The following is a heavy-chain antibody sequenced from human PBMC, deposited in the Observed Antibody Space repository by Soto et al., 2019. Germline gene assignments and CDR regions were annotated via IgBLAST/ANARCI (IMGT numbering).Heavy chain of an antibody. J-gene: IGHJ4*02. V-gene: IGHV1-69*01. CDR3: ARDNRYSSSHPLYYFDY. CDR1: GGTFSSYA. CDR2: FIPIFGTA. Sequence: QVQLVQSGAEVKKPGSSVKVSCKASGGTFSSYAISWVRQAPGQGLEWMGGFIPIFGTANYAQKFQGRVTITADESTSTAYMELSSLRSEDTAVYCCARDNRYSSSHPLYYFDYWGQGTLVTVSS. D-gene: IGHD6-6*01.